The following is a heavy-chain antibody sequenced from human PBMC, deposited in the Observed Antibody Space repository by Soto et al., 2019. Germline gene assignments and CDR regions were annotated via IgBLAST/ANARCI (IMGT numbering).Heavy chain of an antibody. CDR2: ISAYNGNT. CDR3: ARDPNNPWFGELYRPSGADY. CDR1: GYTFTSYG. J-gene: IGHJ4*02. Sequence: ASVKVSCKASGYTFTSYGISWVRQAPGQGLEWMGWISAYNGNTNYAQKLQGRVTMTTDTSTSTAYMELRSLRSDDTAVYYCARDPNNPWFGELYRPSGADYWGQGTLVTVSS. V-gene: IGHV1-18*01. D-gene: IGHD3-10*01.